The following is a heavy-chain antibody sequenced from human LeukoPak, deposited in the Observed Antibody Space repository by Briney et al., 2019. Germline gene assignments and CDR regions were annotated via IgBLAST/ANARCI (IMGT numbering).Heavy chain of an antibody. V-gene: IGHV4-59*01. CDR3: ARRSPDYGDYV. J-gene: IGHJ4*02. Sequence: SETLSLTCTVSGGSISSYYWSWIRQPPGKGLEWIGYIYYTGSTNYNPSLKSRVTISVDTSKNQLSLKLSSVTAADTAVYYCARRSPDYGDYVWGQGTLVTVSS. CDR1: GGSISSYY. CDR2: IYYTGST. D-gene: IGHD4-17*01.